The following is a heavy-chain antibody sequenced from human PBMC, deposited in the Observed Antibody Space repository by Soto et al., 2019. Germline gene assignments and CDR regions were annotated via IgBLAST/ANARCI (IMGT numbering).Heavy chain of an antibody. CDR3: ARKHSSDATGYDYFDS. CDR1: GFSFYDSD. D-gene: IGHD3-3*01. J-gene: IGHJ4*02. V-gene: IGHV3-21*01. CDR2: ISSGGSFM. Sequence: EVQLVESGGGLVEPGGSLRLSCTGSGFSFYDSDMTWVRQAPGKGLAWVSSISSGGSFMFYAESFKGRFTISRNNAKNSLFLQMNSLRVEDTSIYYCARKHSSDATGYDYFDSWGQGTLVTVSS.